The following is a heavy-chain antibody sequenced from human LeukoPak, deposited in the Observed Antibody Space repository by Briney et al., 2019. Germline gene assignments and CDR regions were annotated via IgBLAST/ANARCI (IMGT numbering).Heavy chain of an antibody. V-gene: IGHV3-30*04. Sequence: GGSLRLSCAPSGFTFSSSNMHWFRQSPGRGLEWVALISYDGTKTYYGESVKGRFTVSRDNSKNMLFLQMNSLSAEDTAIYYCEREWFGESNWGQGARVTVSS. CDR2: ISYDGTKT. J-gene: IGHJ4*02. D-gene: IGHD3-10*01. CDR1: GFTFSSSN. CDR3: EREWFGESN.